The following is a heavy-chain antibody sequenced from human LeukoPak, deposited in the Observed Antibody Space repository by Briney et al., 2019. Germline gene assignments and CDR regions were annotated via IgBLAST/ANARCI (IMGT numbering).Heavy chain of an antibody. J-gene: IGHJ6*03. CDR1: GYSISSGYY. Sequence: SETLSLTCTVSGYSISSGYYWGWIRQPPGKGLEWIGSIYHSGSTYYNPSLKSRVAISVDTSKNQFSLKLSSVTAADTAVYYCATNSYCSSTSCSWIYYYYYMDVWGKGTTVTVSS. CDR3: ATNSYCSSTSCSWIYYYYYMDV. CDR2: IYHSGST. D-gene: IGHD2-2*01. V-gene: IGHV4-38-2*02.